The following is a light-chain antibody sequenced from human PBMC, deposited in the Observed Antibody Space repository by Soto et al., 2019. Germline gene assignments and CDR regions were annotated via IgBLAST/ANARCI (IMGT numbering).Light chain of an antibody. Sequence: AIRMTQSPSSFSASTGDRVTITCRASQGISSYLAWYQQKPGKAPKLLIYAASTLQSGVPSRFSGSGSGTDFTLTISCLQSEEVATYYCQQYYSYLPTFGQGTKVDIK. CDR3: QQYYSYLPT. CDR1: QGISSY. J-gene: IGKJ1*01. V-gene: IGKV1-8*01. CDR2: AAS.